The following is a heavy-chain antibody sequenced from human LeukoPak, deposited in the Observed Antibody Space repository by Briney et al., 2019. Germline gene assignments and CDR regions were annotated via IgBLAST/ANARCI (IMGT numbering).Heavy chain of an antibody. J-gene: IGHJ4*02. CDR2: ISSSGSTI. CDR1: GFTFSSYE. D-gene: IGHD2-2*01. CDR3: ARGGYCSSTSCYVGTVDY. V-gene: IGHV3-48*03. Sequence: GGSMTLSCAASGFTFSSYEMNWVRQAPGKGLEWVSYISSSGSTIYYADSGKGRFTISRDNAKNSLYLQMNSLRAEDTAVYYCARGGYCSSTSCYVGTVDYWGQGTLVTVSS.